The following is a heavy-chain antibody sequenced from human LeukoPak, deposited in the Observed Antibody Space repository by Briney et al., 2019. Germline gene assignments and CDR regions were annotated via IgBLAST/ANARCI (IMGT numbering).Heavy chain of an antibody. CDR3: AKDADYYGMDV. CDR1: GFTFDDYA. CDR2: ISWNSGSI. Sequence: GGSLRLSCAASGFTFDDYAMYWVRQAPGKGLEWVSGISWNSGSIGYADSVKGRFTISRDNAKNSLYLQMNSLGAEDTALYYCAKDADYYGMDVWGQGTTVTVSS. V-gene: IGHV3-9*01. J-gene: IGHJ6*02.